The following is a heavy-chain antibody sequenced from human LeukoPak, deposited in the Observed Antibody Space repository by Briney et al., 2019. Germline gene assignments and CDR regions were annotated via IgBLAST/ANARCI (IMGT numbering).Heavy chain of an antibody. D-gene: IGHD6-19*01. Sequence: PGRSLRLSCAASGFTFSSYAMHWVRQAPGKGLEGVAVISYDGSNKYYADSVKGRFTISRDNSKNTLYLQMNSLRAEDTAVYYCAGGAGINYYYGMDVWGKGTTVTVSS. CDR3: AGGAGINYYYGMDV. J-gene: IGHJ6*04. CDR2: ISYDGSNK. V-gene: IGHV3-30*04. CDR1: GFTFSSYA.